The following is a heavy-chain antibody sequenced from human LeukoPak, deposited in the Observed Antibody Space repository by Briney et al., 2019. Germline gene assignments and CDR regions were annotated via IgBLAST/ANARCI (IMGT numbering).Heavy chain of an antibody. CDR3: AKTKSSSWVFDY. CDR2: ISGSGGST. CDR1: GFTFSSYA. V-gene: IGHV3-23*01. Sequence: GGSLRLSRAASGFTFSSYAMSWVRQAPGKGLEWVSAISGSGGSTYYADSVKGRFTISRDNSKNTLYLQMNSLRAEDTAVYYCAKTKSSSWVFDYWGQGTLVTVSS. D-gene: IGHD6-13*01. J-gene: IGHJ4*02.